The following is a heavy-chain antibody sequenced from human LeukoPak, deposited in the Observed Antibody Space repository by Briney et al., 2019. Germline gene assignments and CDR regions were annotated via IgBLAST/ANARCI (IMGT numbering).Heavy chain of an antibody. D-gene: IGHD3-10*01. CDR2: INPNSGGT. J-gene: IGHJ4*02. V-gene: IGHV1-2*02. CDR1: GYTFTGYY. CDR3: ARLVVSHGSGSYDY. Sequence: ASVKVSCKASGYTFTGYYVHWVRQAPGQGLEWMGWINPNSGGTKFPQNFQGRVTMTRDTSITTAYVELTRLTSDDTAVYYCARLVVSHGSGSYDYWGQGTLVTVSS.